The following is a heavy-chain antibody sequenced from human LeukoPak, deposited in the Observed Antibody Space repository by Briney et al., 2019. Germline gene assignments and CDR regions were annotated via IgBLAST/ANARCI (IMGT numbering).Heavy chain of an antibody. CDR3: ARQKGYCNGGNCYRNWFFDL. D-gene: IGHD2-15*01. J-gene: IGHJ2*01. CDR2: MYYSGGT. Sequence: PSETLSLTCTAPGGSISSYTSYWGWIRQPPGKGLEWIGSMYYSGGTYYNPSLKSRVTISVDTSKKQFSLTLSSVTAADTAVYYCARQKGYCNGGNCYRNWFFDLWGRGTLVTVSS. V-gene: IGHV4-39*01. CDR1: GGSISSYTSY.